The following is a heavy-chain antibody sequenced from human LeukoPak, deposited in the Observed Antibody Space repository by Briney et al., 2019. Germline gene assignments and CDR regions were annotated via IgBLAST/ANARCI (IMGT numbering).Heavy chain of an antibody. D-gene: IGHD2-2*01. V-gene: IGHV4-34*01. J-gene: IGHJ4*02. Sequence: SETLSLTCAVYGVSFSGYYWSWIRQPPGKGLEWVGEINHSGSTNYNPSLKSRVTISVDTSKNQFSLKLSSVTAADTAVYYCARGYCSSTSCYYIDYWGQGTLVTVSS. CDR2: INHSGST. CDR1: GVSFSGYY. CDR3: ARGYCSSTSCYYIDY.